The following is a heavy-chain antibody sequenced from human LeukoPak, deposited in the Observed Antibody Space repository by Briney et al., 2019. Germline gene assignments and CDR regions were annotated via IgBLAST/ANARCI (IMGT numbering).Heavy chain of an antibody. CDR3: ARGGGGYYGSGSYLIDH. D-gene: IGHD3-10*01. J-gene: IGHJ4*02. V-gene: IGHV1-18*01. CDR2: ISVYNGNT. CDR1: GYSFRNYG. Sequence: GASVKVFCKASGYSFRNYGISWVRQAPGQGLEYMGWISVYNGNTNYAQRLQGRVTVTADTSTSTVYMELRSLRSDDTAVYYCARGGGGYYGSGSYLIDHWGQGTLVTVSS.